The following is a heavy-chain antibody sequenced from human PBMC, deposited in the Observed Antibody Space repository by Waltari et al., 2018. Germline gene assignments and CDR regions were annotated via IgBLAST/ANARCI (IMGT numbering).Heavy chain of an antibody. CDR2: IWSDGSEV. J-gene: IGHJ4*02. Sequence: VQSGGGVVQPGKSLRLSCVGSGFNFNEYGMHWVRQAPGKGLEWVAVIWSDGSEVHYADSVQGRFVISRDNSKKTLYLQMNSLRGEDTGLYYCTRVFPGIGIIGNFDQWGQGTQVTVSS. CDR1: GFNFNEYG. CDR3: TRVFPGIGIIGNFDQ. V-gene: IGHV3-33*01.